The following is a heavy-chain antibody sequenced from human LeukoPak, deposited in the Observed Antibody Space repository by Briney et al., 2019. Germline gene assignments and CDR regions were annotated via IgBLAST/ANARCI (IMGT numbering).Heavy chain of an antibody. D-gene: IGHD3-3*01. CDR3: ARRVFWSGYLNWFDP. V-gene: IGHV3-30*04. Sequence: GGSLRLSCAASGFTFSSYAMHWVRQAPGKGLEWVAVISYDGSNKYYADSVKGRFTISRDNSKNTLYLQMNSLRADDTAVYYCARRVFWSGYLNWFDPWGQGTLVTVSS. J-gene: IGHJ5*02. CDR1: GFTFSSYA. CDR2: ISYDGSNK.